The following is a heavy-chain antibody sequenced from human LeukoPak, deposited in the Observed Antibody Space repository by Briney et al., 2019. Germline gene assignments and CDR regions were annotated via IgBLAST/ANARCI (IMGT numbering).Heavy chain of an antibody. J-gene: IGHJ5*02. CDR3: AKDAPDYYDSSGYYLSDWFDP. CDR2: ISGSGGST. D-gene: IGHD3-22*01. Sequence: GGSLRLSCAASGFTFSSYAMSWVRQAPGKGLEWVSAISGSGGSTYYADSVKGRFTISRDNSKNTLYLQMNSLRAEDTAVYYCAKDAPDYYDSSGYYLSDWFDPWGQGTLVTVYS. V-gene: IGHV3-23*01. CDR1: GFTFSSYA.